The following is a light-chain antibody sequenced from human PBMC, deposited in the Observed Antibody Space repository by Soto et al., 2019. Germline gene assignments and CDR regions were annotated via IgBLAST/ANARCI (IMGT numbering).Light chain of an antibody. Sequence: EIVLTQSPATLSLSPGERATLSCRASQSVSSYLAWYQQKPGQAPRLLIYDASNRAPGSPARFSGSGSGTDFTLTISSLEPEDFAVYYCQQRSNWPATFGQGTKVEIK. CDR1: QSVSSY. V-gene: IGKV3-11*01. J-gene: IGKJ1*01. CDR2: DAS. CDR3: QQRSNWPAT.